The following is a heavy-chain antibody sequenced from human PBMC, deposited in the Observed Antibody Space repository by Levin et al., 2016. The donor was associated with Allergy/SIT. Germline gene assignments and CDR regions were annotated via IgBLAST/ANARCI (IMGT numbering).Heavy chain of an antibody. CDR1: GFAVSSAY. D-gene: IGHD5-24*01. Sequence: GESLKISCAASGFAVSSAYMIWVRQAPGKGLECVSVIYRVGTTYYADSVKGRFTISRHNSENTLYLQMNNLRPEDTALYYCAGAVSRDGYTLGFDYWGQGSLVTVSS. CDR3: AGAVSRDGYTLGFDY. J-gene: IGHJ4*02. V-gene: IGHV3-53*04. CDR2: IYRVGTT.